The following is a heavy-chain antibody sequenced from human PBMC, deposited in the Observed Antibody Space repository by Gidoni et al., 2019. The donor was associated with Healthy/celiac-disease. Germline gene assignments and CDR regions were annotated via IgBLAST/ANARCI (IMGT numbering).Heavy chain of an antibody. V-gene: IGHV3-33*01. Sequence: QVQLVESGGGVVQPGRYLRLACAASGFTFSRYGMPLVRQAPGKGLEWVAVIWYDGSNIYYADSVKGRFTISRDKSKNTLYLQMNSLRAEDTAVYYCARENPGPPPKAIPGYSSGNLDYWGQGTLVTVSS. CDR1: GFTFSRYG. CDR3: ARENPGPPPKAIPGYSSGNLDY. D-gene: IGHD6-19*01. J-gene: IGHJ4*02. CDR2: IWYDGSNI.